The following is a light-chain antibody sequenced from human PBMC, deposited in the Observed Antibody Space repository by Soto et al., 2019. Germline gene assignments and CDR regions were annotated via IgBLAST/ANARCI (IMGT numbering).Light chain of an antibody. CDR2: GAS. J-gene: IGKJ4*01. CDR1: QSTYTN. V-gene: IGKV3-15*01. CDR3: QQCNKWPLT. Sequence: EIVMTQSPATLSVSPGERATLSCRASQSTYTNLAWYQHKPGQAPRLLIYGASTRATAIPARFSGSGSGTEFTLTISSLQSEDFAVYYCQQCNKWPLTFGGGTKVEIK.